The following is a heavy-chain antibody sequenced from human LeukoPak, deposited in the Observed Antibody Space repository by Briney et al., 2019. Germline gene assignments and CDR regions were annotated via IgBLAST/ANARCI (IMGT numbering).Heavy chain of an antibody. CDR2: INHSGST. D-gene: IGHD2-2*01. CDR3: ASAKWGVVVPAARRTYNWFDP. CDR1: GGSFSGYH. Sequence: PSETLTLTCAVYGGSFSGYHWSWIRQPPGKGLEWIGEINHSGSTNYNPSLKSRVTISVDTSKNQFSLKLSSVTAADTAVYYCASAKWGVVVPAARRTYNWFDPWGQGTLVTVSS. V-gene: IGHV4-34*01. J-gene: IGHJ5*02.